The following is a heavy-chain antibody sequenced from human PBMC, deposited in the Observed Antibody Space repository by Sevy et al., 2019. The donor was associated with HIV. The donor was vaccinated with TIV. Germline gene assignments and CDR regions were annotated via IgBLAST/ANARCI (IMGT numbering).Heavy chain of an antibody. Sequence: GGSLRLSCAASGFTFSSYEMNWVRQAPGKGLEWISYISSSGTSIYYADSVKVRFTISRDSPKNSLYLQMNSLRAEDTAVYYCARGPHYYYDSSAFFDYWGQGTLVTVSS. J-gene: IGHJ4*02. CDR3: ARGPHYYYDSSAFFDY. D-gene: IGHD3-22*01. CDR1: GFTFSSYE. CDR2: ISSSGTSI. V-gene: IGHV3-48*03.